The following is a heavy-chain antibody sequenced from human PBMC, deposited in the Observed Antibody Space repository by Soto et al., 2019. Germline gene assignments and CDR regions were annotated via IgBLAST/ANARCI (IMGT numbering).Heavy chain of an antibody. V-gene: IGHV3-23*01. CDR2: ISGSGGST. J-gene: IGHJ4*02. CDR1: GFTFSSYA. D-gene: IGHD2-2*01. Sequence: EVQLLESGGGLVQPGGSLRLSCAASGFTFSSYAMSWVRQAPGKGLEWVSAISGSGGSTYYGDSVKGRFTISRDNSKNTLYLQMNSLRAEDTAVYYCAKGRGYCSSTSCYVGSDYWGQGTLVTVSS. CDR3: AKGRGYCSSTSCYVGSDY.